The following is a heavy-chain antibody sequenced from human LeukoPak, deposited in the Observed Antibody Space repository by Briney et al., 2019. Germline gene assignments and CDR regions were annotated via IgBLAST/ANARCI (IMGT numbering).Heavy chain of an antibody. Sequence: KSGGSLRLSCAASGFTFSSYGMHWVRQAPGKGLEWVAFIRYDGSNKYYADSMKGRFTISRDNAKNTLYLQMNSLRAEDTAVYYCAKDRSGYDYHWGKGNLVTVSS. CDR2: IRYDGSNK. J-gene: IGHJ4*02. V-gene: IGHV3-30*02. D-gene: IGHD5-12*01. CDR3: AKDRSGYDYH. CDR1: GFTFSSYG.